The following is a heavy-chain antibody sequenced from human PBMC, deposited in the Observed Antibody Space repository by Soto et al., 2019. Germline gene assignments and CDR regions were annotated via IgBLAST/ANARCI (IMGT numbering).Heavy chain of an antibody. CDR3: VRRDRNGFNL. V-gene: IGHV3-21*01. D-gene: IGHD2-8*01. CDR1: GFTFSGYS. CDR2: ISGPSIYI. J-gene: IGHJ6*02. Sequence: EVQLVESGGGLVKPGGSLRLSCVASGFTFSGYSINWVRQAPGKGLEWVSYISGPSIYIYYADSVKGRFTLSRVKAKSAAYLQMNSLRAEDTAVYHCVRRDRNGFNLWGQGTTAPVSS.